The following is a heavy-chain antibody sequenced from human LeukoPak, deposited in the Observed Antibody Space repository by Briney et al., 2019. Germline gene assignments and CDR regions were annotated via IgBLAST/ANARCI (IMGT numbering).Heavy chain of an antibody. CDR1: GFTLSTYW. CDR3: ARDRGYSSFDP. CDR2: INNDGSTP. V-gene: IGHV3-74*01. J-gene: IGHJ5*02. Sequence: GGSLRLSCAASGFTLSTYWMHWVRQAPGKGLVWVSRINNDGSTPSYADSVKGRFTISRDNAKSTLYLQMSSLRVEDTAMYYCARDRGYSSFDPWGQGTLVTVSS.